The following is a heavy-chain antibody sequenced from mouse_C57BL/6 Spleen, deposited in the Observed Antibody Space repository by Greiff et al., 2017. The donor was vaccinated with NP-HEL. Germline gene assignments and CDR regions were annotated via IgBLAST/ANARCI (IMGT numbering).Heavy chain of an antibody. V-gene: IGHV1-4*01. CDR1: GYTFTSYT. Sequence: VKLLESGAELARPGASVKMSCKASGYTFTSYTMHWVKQRPGQGLEWIGYINPSSGYTKYNQKFKDKATLTADKSSSTAYMQLSSLTSEDSAVYYCARSYYGSRDFDVWGTGTTVTVSS. CDR3: ARSYYGSRDFDV. CDR2: INPSSGYT. D-gene: IGHD1-1*01. J-gene: IGHJ1*03.